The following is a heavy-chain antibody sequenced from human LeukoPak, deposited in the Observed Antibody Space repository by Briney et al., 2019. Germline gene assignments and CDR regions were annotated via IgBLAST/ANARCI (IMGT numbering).Heavy chain of an antibody. D-gene: IGHD2-2*02. CDR3: TSSDYTSSDY. V-gene: IGHV1-2*02. J-gene: IGHJ4*02. Sequence: ASVKVSCKASGYTITDYYMHWVRQAPGQGLEWMGWIDPKSGGTNYAQKFQGRVTMTRDTSISTAYMELSRLTSDDTAVYYCTSSDYTSSDYWGQGTLVTVSS. CDR2: IDPKSGGT. CDR1: GYTITDYY.